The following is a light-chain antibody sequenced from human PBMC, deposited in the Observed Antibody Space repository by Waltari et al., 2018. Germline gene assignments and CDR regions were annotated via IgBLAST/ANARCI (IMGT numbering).Light chain of an antibody. CDR3: QQSSRLPYT. CDR1: QSIATR. J-gene: IGKJ2*01. V-gene: IGKV1-39*01. CDR2: DAS. Sequence: DIQMTQSPSSLSASVGDRVTITSRASQSIATRLNWYQQKPGKAPKVLIYDASTLQSGVPSRFSGSASGTDFTLTISSLQPEDSASYFCQQSSRLPYTFGQGTKLEMK.